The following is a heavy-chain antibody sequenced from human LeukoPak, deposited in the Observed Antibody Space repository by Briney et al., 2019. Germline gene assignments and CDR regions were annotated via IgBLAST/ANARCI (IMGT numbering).Heavy chain of an antibody. CDR3: ARDSITYCGGDCYPSAGAFDI. CDR2: IYYSGST. D-gene: IGHD2-21*02. Sequence: SETLSLTCTVSGGSISSYYWSWIRQPPGKGLEWIGYIYYSGSTNYNPSLKSRVTISVDTSKNQFSLKLSSVTAADTAVYYCARDSITYCGGDCYPSAGAFDIWGQGTMVTVSS. CDR1: GGSISSYY. V-gene: IGHV4-59*01. J-gene: IGHJ3*02.